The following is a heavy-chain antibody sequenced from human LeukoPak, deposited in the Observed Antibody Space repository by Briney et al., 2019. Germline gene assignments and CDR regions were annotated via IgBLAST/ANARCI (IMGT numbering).Heavy chain of an antibody. CDR1: GYTFTDYY. CDR3: ARGKQLVSDFDY. J-gene: IGHJ4*02. Sequence: SVKVSCKASGYTFTDYYMHWVPQPPGQGLEWMGGIIPIFGTANYAQKFQGRVTITTDESTSTAYMELSSLRSEDTAVYYCARGKQLVSDFDYWGQGTLVTVSS. CDR2: IIPIFGTA. D-gene: IGHD6-6*01. V-gene: IGHV1-69*05.